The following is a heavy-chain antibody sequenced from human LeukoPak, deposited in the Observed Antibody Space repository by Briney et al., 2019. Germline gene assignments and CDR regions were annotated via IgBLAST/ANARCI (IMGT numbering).Heavy chain of an antibody. J-gene: IGHJ4*02. CDR1: GFTFSSYA. V-gene: IGHV3-23*01. D-gene: IGHD1-26*01. Sequence: GGSLRLSCAASGFTFSSYAMSWVRQAPGKGLEWVSAISGSGGSTYYADSVKGRFTISRDNSKNTLYLQMNSLRDEDTAIYYCAKCLGPTETQFDYWGQGTLVTVSS. CDR2: ISGSGGST. CDR3: AKCLGPTETQFDY.